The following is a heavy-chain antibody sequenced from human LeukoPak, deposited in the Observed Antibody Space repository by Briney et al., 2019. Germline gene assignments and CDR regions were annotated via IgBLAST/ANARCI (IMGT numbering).Heavy chain of an antibody. J-gene: IGHJ5*02. V-gene: IGHV4-39*01. CDR3: ARHALYCSGGSCTPRRWFDP. D-gene: IGHD2-15*01. CDR1: GGSISSSSYY. Sequence: SETLSLTCTVSGGSISSSSYYWGWIRQPPGKGLEWIGRIYYSGSTYYNPSLKSRVTISVDTSKNQFSLLLSSVTAADTAVYYCARHALYCSGGSCTPRRWFDPWGQGTLVTVSS. CDR2: IYYSGST.